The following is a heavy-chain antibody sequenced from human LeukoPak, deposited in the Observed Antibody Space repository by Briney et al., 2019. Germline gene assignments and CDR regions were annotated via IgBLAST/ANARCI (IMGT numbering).Heavy chain of an antibody. J-gene: IGHJ4*02. CDR2: INHSGST. Sequence: SETLSLTCAVYGGSFSGYHWSWIRQPPGKGLEWIGEINHSGSTNYNPSLKSRVTISVDTSKNQFSLKLSSVAAADTAVYYCARAKYYDYVWGSYRPGPNFDYWGQGTLVTVSS. D-gene: IGHD3-16*02. CDR3: ARAKYYDYVWGSYRPGPNFDY. CDR1: GGSFSGYH. V-gene: IGHV4-34*01.